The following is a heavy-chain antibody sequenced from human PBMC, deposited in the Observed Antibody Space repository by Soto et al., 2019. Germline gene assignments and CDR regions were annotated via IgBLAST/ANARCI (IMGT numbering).Heavy chain of an antibody. CDR1: GFTFSSYA. CDR2: ISYDGSNK. J-gene: IGHJ4*02. V-gene: IGHV3-30-3*01. Sequence: QVQLVESGGGVVQTGRSLRLSCAASGFTFSSYAMHWVRQAPGKGLEWVAVISYDGSNKYYADSVKGRFSISRDNSNNTLYLQMNSLRAEDTAVYYCATPKSGWYGPFDYWGQGTLVTVSS. CDR3: ATPKSGWYGPFDY. D-gene: IGHD6-19*01.